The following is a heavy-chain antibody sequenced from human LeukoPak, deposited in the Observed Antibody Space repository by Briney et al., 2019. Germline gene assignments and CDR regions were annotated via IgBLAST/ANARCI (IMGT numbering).Heavy chain of an antibody. Sequence: PSETLSLTCTVSAGSISSYYWSWIRQPPGKGLEWIAYMYYSGSGNYNPSLKSRVTMSIDTSKSQFSLKLSSVTAADTAVYYCARGTVTTSMKAFDIWGQGTMVTVFS. D-gene: IGHD4-17*01. CDR1: AGSISSYY. CDR3: ARGTVTTSMKAFDI. V-gene: IGHV4-59*08. CDR2: MYYSGSG. J-gene: IGHJ3*02.